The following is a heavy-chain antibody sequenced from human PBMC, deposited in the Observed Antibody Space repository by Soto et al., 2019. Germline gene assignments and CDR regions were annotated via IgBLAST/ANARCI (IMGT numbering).Heavy chain of an antibody. Sequence: VQLVQPGAEVKKPGSSVKVSCKASGGTFSTFTLYWVRQAPGQGLEWMGGISLAIAIRDNAQKFQGRVTITADEPTSTVYMQLSTLISEDTALYYCAGGMCFGGSCYFDVWGQGTLVTVSS. CDR3: AGGMCFGGSCYFDV. J-gene: IGHJ4*02. V-gene: IGHV1-69*12. D-gene: IGHD2-15*01. CDR2: ISLAIAIR. CDR1: GGTFSTFT.